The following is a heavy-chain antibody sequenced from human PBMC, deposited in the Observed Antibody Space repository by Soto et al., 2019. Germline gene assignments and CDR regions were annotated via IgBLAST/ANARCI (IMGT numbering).Heavy chain of an antibody. D-gene: IGHD3-10*01. J-gene: IGHJ6*02. Sequence: QVQLVQSGAEVKKPGSSVKVSCKASGGTFSSYAISWVRQAPGQGLEWMGGIIPIFGTANYAQKFQGRVTITADESTGTAYMELSSLRSEETAVYYCASNPMVRGTYGMDVWGQGTTVTVSS. CDR3: ASNPMVRGTYGMDV. V-gene: IGHV1-69*01. CDR2: IIPIFGTA. CDR1: GGTFSSYA.